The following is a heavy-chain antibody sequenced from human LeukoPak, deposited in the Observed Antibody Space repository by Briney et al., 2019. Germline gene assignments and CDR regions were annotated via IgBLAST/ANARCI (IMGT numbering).Heavy chain of an antibody. J-gene: IGHJ4*02. CDR3: ARLVRTRTYYFDY. CDR2: INPNSGGT. V-gene: IGHV1-2*02. Sequence: ASVKVSCKASGHTFTGYYMHWVRQASGQGLEWMGWINPNSGGTNYAQKFQGRVTMTRDTSISTAYMELSRLRSDDTAVYYCARLVRTRTYYFDYWGQGTLVTVSS. D-gene: IGHD1-14*01. CDR1: GHTFTGYY.